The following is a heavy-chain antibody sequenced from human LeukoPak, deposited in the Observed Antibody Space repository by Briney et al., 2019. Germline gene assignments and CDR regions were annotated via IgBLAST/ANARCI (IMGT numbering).Heavy chain of an antibody. CDR3: ARGARWYFGAFDI. Sequence: GGSLRLSCAASGFTFSSYSMNWVRQAPGKGLEWVSSISSSSSYIYYADSVKGRFTISRDNAKNSLYLQMNSLRAEDTAVYYCARGARWYFGAFDIWGQGTMVTVSS. CDR1: GFTFSSYS. D-gene: IGHD3-9*01. CDR2: ISSSSSYI. V-gene: IGHV3-21*01. J-gene: IGHJ3*02.